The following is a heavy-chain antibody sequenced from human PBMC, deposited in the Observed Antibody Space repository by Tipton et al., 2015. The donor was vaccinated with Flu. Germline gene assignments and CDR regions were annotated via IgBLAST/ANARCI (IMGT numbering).Heavy chain of an antibody. CDR3: ARRGGGRGWNYENYYYGMDV. J-gene: IGHJ6*02. CDR2: IYHSGST. D-gene: IGHD1-7*01. Sequence: SLRLSCAVSGGSISGSNWWSWARQPPGKGLEWIGEIYHSGSTNYNPSLKSRVTISVDKSKNQFSLKLSSVTAADTAVYYCARRGGGRGWNYENYYYGMDVWGQGTTVTVSS. V-gene: IGHV4-4*02. CDR1: GGSISGSNW.